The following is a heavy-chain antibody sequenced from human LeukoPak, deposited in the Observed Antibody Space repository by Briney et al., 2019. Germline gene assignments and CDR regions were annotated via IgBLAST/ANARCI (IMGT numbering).Heavy chain of an antibody. V-gene: IGHV1-46*01. CDR1: GYTFTSYY. Sequence: ASVKVSCKASGYTFTSYYMHWVRQAPGQGLEWMGIINPSGGSTSYAQKFQGRVTMTRDTSTSTVYMELSSLRSEDTAVYYCARVDDSSGYWHGPHFDYWGQGTLVTVSS. CDR2: INPSGGST. J-gene: IGHJ4*02. D-gene: IGHD3-22*01. CDR3: ARVDDSSGYWHGPHFDY.